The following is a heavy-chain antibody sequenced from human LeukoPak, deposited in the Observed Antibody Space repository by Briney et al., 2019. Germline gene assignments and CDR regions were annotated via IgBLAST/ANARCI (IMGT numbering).Heavy chain of an antibody. Sequence: GESLKISCTASGYDFANSWIGWVRQMPGKGLEWMGIIYPRDSDTIYSPSFQGQVTISADKSIRTAYLQWSSLTASDTAMYYCVRGERAMATRKAGFDYWGQGTMVTVSS. CDR1: GYDFANSW. CDR3: VRGERAMATRKAGFDY. J-gene: IGHJ4*02. V-gene: IGHV5-51*01. D-gene: IGHD5-24*01. CDR2: IYPRDSDT.